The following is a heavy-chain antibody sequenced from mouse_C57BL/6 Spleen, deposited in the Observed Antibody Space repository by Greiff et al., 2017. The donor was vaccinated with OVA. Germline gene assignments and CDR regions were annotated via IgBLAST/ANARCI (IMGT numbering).Heavy chain of an antibody. CDR2: ISDGGSYT. D-gene: IGHD4-1*01. V-gene: IGHV5-4*01. J-gene: IGHJ3*01. CDR3: AREGGLGRFAY. Sequence: EVKLVESGGGLVKPGGSLKLSCAASGFTFSSYAMSWVRQTPEKRLEWVATISDGGSYTYYPDNVKGRFTISRDNAKNNLYLQMSHLKSEDTAMYYCAREGGLGRFAYWGQGTLVTVSA. CDR1: GFTFSSYA.